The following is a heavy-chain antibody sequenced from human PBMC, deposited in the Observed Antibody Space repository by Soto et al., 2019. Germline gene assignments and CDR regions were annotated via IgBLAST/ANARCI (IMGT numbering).Heavy chain of an antibody. Sequence: EVQLVESGGGLVQPGRSLRLSCAASGFTFDDYAMHWVRQAPGKGLEWVSGISWNSGSIGYADSVKGRFTISRDNAKNSLYLQMNSLRADETALYYCAKDRGAQLGMRGYFDLWGRGTLVTVSS. V-gene: IGHV3-9*01. D-gene: IGHD2-8*01. CDR2: ISWNSGSI. J-gene: IGHJ2*01. CDR3: AKDRGAQLGMRGYFDL. CDR1: GFTFDDYA.